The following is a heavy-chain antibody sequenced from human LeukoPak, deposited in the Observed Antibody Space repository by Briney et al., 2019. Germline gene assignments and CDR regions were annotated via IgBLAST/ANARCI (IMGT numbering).Heavy chain of an antibody. J-gene: IGHJ4*02. V-gene: IGHV4-30-4*01. CDR2: IYYSGST. CDR3: AATDGRDYYYDSSGPFDY. D-gene: IGHD3-22*01. Sequence: SETLSLTCTVSGGSISSGDYYWSWIRQPPGKGLEWIGYIYYSGSTYYNPSLKSRVTISVDTSKNQFSLKLSSVTAADTAVYYCAATDGRDYYYDSSGPFDYWGQGTLVTVSS. CDR1: GGSISSGDYY.